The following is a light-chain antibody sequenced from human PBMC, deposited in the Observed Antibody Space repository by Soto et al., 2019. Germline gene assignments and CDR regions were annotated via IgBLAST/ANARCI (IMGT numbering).Light chain of an antibody. CDR2: SAS. CDR1: QSISSY. V-gene: IGKV1-39*01. Sequence: DIQMTQSPSSLSASVGDRVTITCRASQSISSYLNCYQQKSGNAPKILIYSASKLQSGGPRRFSGSGSGTDFTRTISSLQPEDFATYFCQQSHRTPYTFGQGTKLEIK. J-gene: IGKJ2*01. CDR3: QQSHRTPYT.